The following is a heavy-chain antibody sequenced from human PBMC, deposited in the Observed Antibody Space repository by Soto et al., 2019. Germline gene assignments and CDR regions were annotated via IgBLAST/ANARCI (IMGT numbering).Heavy chain of an antibody. CDR1: GFNLSSYA. Sequence: GGSLRLSCAASGFNLSSYAMSWVRQAPGKGLEWVSAISGSGGSTYYADSVKGRFTISRDNSKNTLYLQMNSLRAEDTAVYYCAKTLGYCSSTSCPFDYWGQGTLVTVSS. CDR2: ISGSGGST. CDR3: AKTLGYCSSTSCPFDY. D-gene: IGHD2-2*01. V-gene: IGHV3-23*01. J-gene: IGHJ4*02.